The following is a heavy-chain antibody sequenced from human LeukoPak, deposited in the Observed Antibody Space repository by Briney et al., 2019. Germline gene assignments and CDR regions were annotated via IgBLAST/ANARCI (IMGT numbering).Heavy chain of an antibody. CDR2: IYYSGST. D-gene: IGHD2-2*01. CDR1: GGSISSYY. V-gene: IGHV4-59*08. Sequence: KTSETLSLTCTVSGGSISSYYWSWIRQPPGKGLEWIGYIYYSGSTNYNPSLKSRVTISVDTSKNQFSLKLSSVTAADTAVYYCARGRTPSFFDYWGQGTLVTVSS. CDR3: ARGRTPSFFDY. J-gene: IGHJ4*02.